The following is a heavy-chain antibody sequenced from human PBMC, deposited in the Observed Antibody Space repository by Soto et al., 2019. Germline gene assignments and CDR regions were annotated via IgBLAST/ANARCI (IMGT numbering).Heavy chain of an antibody. Sequence: GGSLRLSCAASGFTFSSYDMHWVRQATGKGLEWVSAIGTAGDTYYPGSVKGRFTISRENAKNSLYLQMNSLRAGDTAVYYCARGSVRKTTWFNWFDPWGQGTLVTVSS. CDR1: GFTFSSYD. CDR2: IGTAGDT. CDR3: ARGSVRKTTWFNWFDP. V-gene: IGHV3-13*01. J-gene: IGHJ5*02. D-gene: IGHD3-10*02.